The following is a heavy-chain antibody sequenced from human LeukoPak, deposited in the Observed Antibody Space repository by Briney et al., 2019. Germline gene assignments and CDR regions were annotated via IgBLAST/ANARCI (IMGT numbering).Heavy chain of an antibody. CDR3: ARGGRITMLRGVTSSLAFDI. J-gene: IGHJ3*02. Sequence: SVKVSCKASGGTFSSYAISWVRQAPGQGLEWMGGIIPIFGTANYAQKFQGRVTITTDESTSTAYMELSSLRSEDTAVYYCARGGRITMLRGVTSSLAFDIWGQGTMVTVSS. CDR2: IIPIFGTA. V-gene: IGHV1-69*05. D-gene: IGHD3-10*01. CDR1: GGTFSSYA.